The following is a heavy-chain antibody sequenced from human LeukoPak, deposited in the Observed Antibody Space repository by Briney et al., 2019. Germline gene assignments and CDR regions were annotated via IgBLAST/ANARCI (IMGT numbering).Heavy chain of an antibody. CDR2: INPSGGST. Sequence: ASVKVSCKASGYTFTSYSMHWVRQAPGQGLEWMGIINPSGGSTSYAQKFQGRVTMTRDMSTSIVYMELSSLRSEDTAVYYCARNRGSSSWLLNWFDPWGQGTLVTVSS. CDR3: ARNRGSSSWLLNWFDP. V-gene: IGHV1-46*01. J-gene: IGHJ5*02. D-gene: IGHD6-13*01. CDR1: GYTFTSYS.